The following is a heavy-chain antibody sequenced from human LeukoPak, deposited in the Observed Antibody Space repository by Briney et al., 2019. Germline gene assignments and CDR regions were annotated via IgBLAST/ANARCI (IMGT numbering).Heavy chain of an antibody. CDR3: ARDAVDIVVVPAAHHDAFDI. D-gene: IGHD2-2*01. J-gene: IGHJ3*02. Sequence: ASVKVSCKASGYTFTSHGISWVRQAPGQGLEWMGWISAYNGNTNYAQKLQGRVTMTTDTSTSTAYMELRSLRSDDTAVYYCARDAVDIVVVPAAHHDAFDIWGQGTMVTVSS. V-gene: IGHV1-18*04. CDR1: GYTFTSHG. CDR2: ISAYNGNT.